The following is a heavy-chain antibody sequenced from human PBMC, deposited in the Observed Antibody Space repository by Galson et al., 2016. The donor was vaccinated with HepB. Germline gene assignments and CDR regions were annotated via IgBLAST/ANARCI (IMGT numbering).Heavy chain of an antibody. Sequence: SVKVSCKASGYNFNIFGITWVRKAPGQGLEWVRWISSPSNGNTDHAQKFQGRITMTTDSSTSTASMELRSLRSDDTAVYYCARAGATVTSHFDHWGQGTQVTVSS. V-gene: IGHV1-18*01. D-gene: IGHD4-17*01. CDR1: GYNFNIFG. CDR2: ISSPSNGNT. CDR3: ARAGATVTSHFDH. J-gene: IGHJ4*02.